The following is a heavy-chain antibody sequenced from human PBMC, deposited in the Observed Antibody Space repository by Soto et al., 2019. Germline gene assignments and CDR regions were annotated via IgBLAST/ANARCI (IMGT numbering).Heavy chain of an antibody. CDR2: ISPIFGTA. CDR1: GNTFSSYA. D-gene: IGHD6-19*01. V-gene: IGHV1-69*06. CDR3: ARIPGGAEAVAGRSLPPH. Sequence: QVQLLQSGAVVQKPGSSVKVSCKASGNTFSSYAISWVRQAPGQVLEWMTEISPIFGTANYAQKFQGRVTITADKSTNTAYIERSSLSSEDTAVYYCARIPGGAEAVAGRSLPPHWGQGNLVTVAS. J-gene: IGHJ4*02.